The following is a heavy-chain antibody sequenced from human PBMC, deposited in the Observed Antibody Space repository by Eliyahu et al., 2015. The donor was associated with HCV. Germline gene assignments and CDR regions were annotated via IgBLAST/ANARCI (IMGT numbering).Heavy chain of an antibody. J-gene: IGHJ4*02. D-gene: IGHD6-19*01. V-gene: IGHV3-11*01. Sequence: QVQLVXSGGGLVKPGGSXXLSXAASGFTFSDYYMSWIXQAPGKGLGWVSYISSSGSTIYYADSVKGRFSISRDNAKKXLYLQMNSLRAEDTAVYYCARGPDESGYSSGWYRGFDYWGQGTLVTVSA. CDR1: GFTFSDYY. CDR3: ARGPDESGYSSGWYRGFDY. CDR2: ISSSGSTI.